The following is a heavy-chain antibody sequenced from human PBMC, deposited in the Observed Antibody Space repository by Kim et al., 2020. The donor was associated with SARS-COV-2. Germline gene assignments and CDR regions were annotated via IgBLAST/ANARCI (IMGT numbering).Heavy chain of an antibody. V-gene: IGHV3-11*01. J-gene: IGHJ5*02. D-gene: IGHD6-13*01. Sequence: KGRFTISRDNAKNSLYLQMNSLRAEDTAVYYCARDSGTSSWFYLGEGINPWGQGTLVTVSS. CDR3: ARDSGTSSWFYLGEGINP.